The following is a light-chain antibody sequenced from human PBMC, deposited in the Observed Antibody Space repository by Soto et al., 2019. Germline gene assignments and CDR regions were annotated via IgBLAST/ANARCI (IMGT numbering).Light chain of an antibody. CDR1: QGISSY. CDR3: QQYYSYPALVT. V-gene: IGKV1-8*01. CDR2: AAS. J-gene: IGKJ3*01. Sequence: AIRMTQSPSSLSASTGDRVTITCRASQGISSYLAWYQQKPGKAPKLLIYAASTLQSGVPSRFSGSGSGTDFTLTISCLQSEDFATYYCQQYYSYPALVTFGPGTKVDIK.